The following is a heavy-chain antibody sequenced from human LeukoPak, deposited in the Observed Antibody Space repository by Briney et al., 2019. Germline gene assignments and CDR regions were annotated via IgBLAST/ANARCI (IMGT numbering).Heavy chain of an antibody. J-gene: IGHJ1*01. D-gene: IGHD3-22*01. V-gene: IGHV3-48*04. Sequence: GGSLRLSCAASGFTFSSYSMNWVRQAPGKGLEWVSYISSSSSTIYYADSVKGRFTISRDNAKNSLYLQMNSLRAEDTAVYYCAWLPTYYYDSSGYQWGQGTLVTVSS. CDR3: AWLPTYYYDSSGYQ. CDR1: GFTFSSYS. CDR2: ISSSSSTI.